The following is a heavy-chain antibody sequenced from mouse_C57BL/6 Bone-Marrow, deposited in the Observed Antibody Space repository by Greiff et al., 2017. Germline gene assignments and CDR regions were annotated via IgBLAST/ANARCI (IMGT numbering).Heavy chain of an antibody. Sequence: EVQRVESGAELVKPGASVKLSCTASGFNINDYYMHWVKQRTEQGLEWIGRIDPADGETKYDPKFQGKATLTADTSSNTAYLQLSSLTSEDTAVYYCARRAGTSVWFAYWGQGTLVTVSA. V-gene: IGHV14-2*01. CDR1: GFNINDYY. CDR3: ARRAGTSVWFAY. J-gene: IGHJ3*01. CDR2: IDPADGET. D-gene: IGHD4-1*01.